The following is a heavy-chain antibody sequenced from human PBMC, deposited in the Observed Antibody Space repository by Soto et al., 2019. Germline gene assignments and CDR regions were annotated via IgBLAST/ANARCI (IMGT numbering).Heavy chain of an antibody. CDR2: INYSGTT. V-gene: IGHV4-59*02. J-gene: IGHJ5*02. D-gene: IGHD2-8*01. CDR1: GGSVTTY. Sequence: SETLSLTCPVSGGSVTTYWSWIRRPPGKGLERIGYINYSGTTKYNSSLKSRVTISVDTSKNQFSLKLRSVTAVDSAVYYCATSYCSDGVSCNWFDPWGQGILVTVSS. CDR3: ATSYCSDGVSCNWFDP.